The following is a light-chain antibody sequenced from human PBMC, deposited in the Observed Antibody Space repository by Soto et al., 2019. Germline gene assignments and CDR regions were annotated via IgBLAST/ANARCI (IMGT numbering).Light chain of an antibody. CDR1: QSLLYSNGYNY. Sequence: DIVVPKSPLSLPVTPGEPASISCRSSQSLLYSNGYNYLDWYLQKPGQSPQLLIYLGSNRASGVPDRLSGSGSGTDFTLKISRVEAEDVGVYYCMQALQTPRTFGPGTKVDIK. V-gene: IGKV2-28*01. CDR2: LGS. J-gene: IGKJ3*01. CDR3: MQALQTPRT.